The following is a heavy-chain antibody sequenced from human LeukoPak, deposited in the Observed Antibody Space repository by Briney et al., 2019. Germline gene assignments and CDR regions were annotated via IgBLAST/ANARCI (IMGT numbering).Heavy chain of an antibody. D-gene: IGHD3-22*01. CDR1: GDSISSYY. CDR3: ARGYDSSGYYYAHYYYGMDV. Sequence: SETLSLTCTVSGDSISSYYWSWIRQPPGKGLEWIGYVYYGGSTNYNPSFKSRVTISVDTSKNHFSLKVSSVTAADTAVYYCARGYDSSGYYYAHYYYGMDVWGQGTTVTVSS. V-gene: IGHV4-59*01. CDR2: VYYGGST. J-gene: IGHJ6*02.